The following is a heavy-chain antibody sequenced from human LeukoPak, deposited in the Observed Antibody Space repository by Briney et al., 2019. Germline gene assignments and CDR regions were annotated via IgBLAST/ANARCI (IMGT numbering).Heavy chain of an antibody. V-gene: IGHV3-21*01. CDR2: ISSSSSYI. CDR3: ARDQGLGRAFDI. Sequence: GGSLRLSCAASGFTFSSYSMNWVRQAPGKGLEWVSSISSSSSYIYYADSVKGRFTISRDNAKNSLYLQMNSLRAEDTAVYYCARDQGLGRAFDIWGQGTMVTVSS. CDR1: GFTFSSYS. J-gene: IGHJ3*02.